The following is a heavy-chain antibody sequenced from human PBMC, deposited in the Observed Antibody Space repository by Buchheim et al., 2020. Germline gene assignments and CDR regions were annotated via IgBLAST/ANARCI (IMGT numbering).Heavy chain of an antibody. CDR2: IYYSGST. Sequence: QLQLQESGPGLVKPSETLSLTCTVSGGSISSSSYYWGWIRQPPGKGLEWIGSIYYSGSTNYNPSLKSRVTISVDTSKNQFSLKLSSVTAADTAVYYCARGRWELWTLYYYGMDVWGQGTT. V-gene: IGHV4-39*07. D-gene: IGHD1-26*01. CDR1: GGSISSSSYY. CDR3: ARGRWELWTLYYYGMDV. J-gene: IGHJ6*02.